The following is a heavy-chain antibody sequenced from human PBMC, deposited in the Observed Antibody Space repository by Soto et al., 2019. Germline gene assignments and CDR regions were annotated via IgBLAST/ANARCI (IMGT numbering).Heavy chain of an antibody. Sequence: SVKVSCKASGGTFSSYTISWVRQAPGQGLEWMGRIIPILGIANYAQKFQGRVTITADKSTSTAYMELSSLRSEDTAVYYCAREAGYCSGGSCYSSAFDIWGQGTMVTVSS. J-gene: IGHJ3*02. V-gene: IGHV1-69*04. CDR3: AREAGYCSGGSCYSSAFDI. CDR1: GGTFSSYT. CDR2: IIPILGIA. D-gene: IGHD2-15*01.